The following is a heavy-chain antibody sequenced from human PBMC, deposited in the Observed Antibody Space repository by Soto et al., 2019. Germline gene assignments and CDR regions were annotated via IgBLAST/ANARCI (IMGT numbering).Heavy chain of an antibody. D-gene: IGHD6-25*01. Sequence: QVQLVQSGPEVKKPGASVKVSCKASVYRFTSYGVSWVRQAPGQGRAWMGWSSANSGNTDYAQKFRGRVTMTTETSTSTAYMDLRSLRSDDTAVYYCVRDPQRNDYWGQGTLVTVSS. V-gene: IGHV1-18*04. CDR3: VRDPQRNDY. CDR2: SSANSGNT. J-gene: IGHJ4*02. CDR1: VYRFTSYG.